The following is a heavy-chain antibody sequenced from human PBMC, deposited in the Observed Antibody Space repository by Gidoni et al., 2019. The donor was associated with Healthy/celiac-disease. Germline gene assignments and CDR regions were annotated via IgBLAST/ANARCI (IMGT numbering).Heavy chain of an antibody. CDR1: GFIFRSYA. J-gene: IGHJ4*02. CDR2: VSGSGDST. Sequence: EVQLLESGGGLVQPGGSLRLSCAASGFIFRSYAMSWVRQAPGKGLEWVSAVSGSGDSTYYADSVKGRFTISRDNSKNTMYMQMNSLRAEDTAVYYCAKGGRQPFDYWGQGTLVTVSS. V-gene: IGHV3-23*01. D-gene: IGHD6-13*01. CDR3: AKGGRQPFDY.